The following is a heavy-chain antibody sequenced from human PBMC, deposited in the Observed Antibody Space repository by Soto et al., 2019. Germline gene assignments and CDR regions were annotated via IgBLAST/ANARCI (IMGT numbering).Heavy chain of an antibody. Sequence: PSETLSLTCAVSGGSISSSNWWSWVRQPPGKGLEWIGEIYHSGSTNYNPSLKSRVTISVDKSKNQFSLKLSSVTAADTAVYYRARGDVDTAMVKFDYWGQGTLVTVSS. CDR3: ARGDVDTAMVKFDY. CDR2: IYHSGST. CDR1: GGSISSSNW. V-gene: IGHV4-4*02. J-gene: IGHJ4*02. D-gene: IGHD5-18*01.